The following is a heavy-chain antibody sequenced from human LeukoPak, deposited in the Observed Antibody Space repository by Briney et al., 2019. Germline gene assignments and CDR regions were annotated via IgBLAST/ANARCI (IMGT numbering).Heavy chain of an antibody. CDR3: ARDIAVAPPEEPSDAFDI. CDR1: GFTFSNYE. D-gene: IGHD2-21*01. J-gene: IGHJ3*02. V-gene: IGHV3-21*01. CDR2: ISSSSSYI. Sequence: GGSLRLSCAASGFTFSNYEMNWVRQAPGKGLEWVSSISSSSSYIYYADSVKGRFTISRDNAKNSLYLQMNSLRAEDTAVYYCARDIAVAPPEEPSDAFDIWGQGTMVTVSS.